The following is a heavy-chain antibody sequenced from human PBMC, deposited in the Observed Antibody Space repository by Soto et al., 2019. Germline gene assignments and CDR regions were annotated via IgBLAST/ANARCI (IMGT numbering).Heavy chain of an antibody. V-gene: IGHV4-31*03. D-gene: IGHD3-22*01. CDR1: GGSISSGGYY. CDR3: ARDRRGSPIVVAQNWFDP. Sequence: SETLSLTCTVSGGSISSGGYYWSWIRQHPGKGLEWIGYIYYSGSTYYNPSLKSRVTISADTSKNQFSLKLSSVTAADTAVYYCARDRRGSPIVVAQNWFDPWGQGTLVTVSS. CDR2: IYYSGST. J-gene: IGHJ5*02.